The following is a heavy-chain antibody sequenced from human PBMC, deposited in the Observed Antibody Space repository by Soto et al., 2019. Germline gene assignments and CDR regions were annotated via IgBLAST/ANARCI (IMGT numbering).Heavy chain of an antibody. Sequence: PAETLSLTCAVYGGSFSGYYWNWIRQPPGKGLEWIGEINYSGSTNYNPSLKSRVTISVDTSKNHFSLNLTSMTAAGTAVYYCARGSREWRSSTWYLNYWGQGTLVTVSS. V-gene: IGHV4-34*01. D-gene: IGHD6-13*01. J-gene: IGHJ4*02. CDR2: INYSGST. CDR1: GGSFSGYY. CDR3: ARGSREWRSSTWYLNY.